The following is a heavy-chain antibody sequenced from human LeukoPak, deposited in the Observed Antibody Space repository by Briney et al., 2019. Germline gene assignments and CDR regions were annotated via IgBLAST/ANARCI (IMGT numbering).Heavy chain of an antibody. D-gene: IGHD1-26*01. V-gene: IGHV4-39*01. CDR3: ASWVGKPPDY. CDR1: GGSISSSNDY. CDR2: IYYSGST. J-gene: IGHJ4*02. Sequence: SETLSLTCTVSGGSISSSNDYWGWIRQPPGKGLEWIGSIYYSGSTYYNPSLKSRVTISVDSSKNQFSLKLSSVTAADTAVYYCASWVGKPPDYWGQGTLVTVSS.